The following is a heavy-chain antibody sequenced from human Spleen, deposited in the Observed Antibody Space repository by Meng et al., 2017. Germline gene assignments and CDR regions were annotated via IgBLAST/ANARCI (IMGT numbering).Heavy chain of an antibody. Sequence: QVKLQQSGPGLVQPSQTLSLTCAISGDSVSTNSAAWNWIRQSSSRGLEWLGRTYYRSRWYTDYAEPVKSRITFNPDTSKNQVSLQLNSVTPEDTAVYYCAREFWSGFDYWGQGSLVTVSS. CDR1: GDSVSTNSAA. CDR3: AREFWSGFDY. V-gene: IGHV6-1*01. CDR2: TYYRSRWYT. J-gene: IGHJ4*02. D-gene: IGHD2-8*02.